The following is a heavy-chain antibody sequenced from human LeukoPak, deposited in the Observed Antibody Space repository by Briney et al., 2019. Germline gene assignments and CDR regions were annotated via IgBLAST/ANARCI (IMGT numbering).Heavy chain of an antibody. CDR3: AKASPHGGESY. CDR2: ILGSAVNT. J-gene: IGHJ4*02. CDR1: GFTFSNYA. D-gene: IGHD3-16*01. Sequence: GGSLRLSCAASGFTFSNYAMSWVRQAPGKGLEWVSAILGSAVNTYYADSVKGRFTISRGNSKSTLYLQMNSLRAEDTAVYYCAKASPHGGESYWGQGTLVTVSS. V-gene: IGHV3-23*01.